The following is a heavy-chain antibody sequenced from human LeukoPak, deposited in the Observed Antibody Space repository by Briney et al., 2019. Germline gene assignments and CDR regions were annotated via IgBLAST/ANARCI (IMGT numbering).Heavy chain of an antibody. V-gene: IGHV4-59*01. CDR2: IYYSGTT. Sequence: KPSETLSLTGTVSGGSISSYYWSWIRQPPGKGLEWIGYIYYSGTTNYNPSLKSRVTISVDTSKNQFSLKLSSVTAADTAVYYCARGVYIAAAQYAYWGQGTLVTVSS. J-gene: IGHJ4*02. CDR3: ARGVYIAAAQYAY. CDR1: GGSISSYY. D-gene: IGHD6-13*01.